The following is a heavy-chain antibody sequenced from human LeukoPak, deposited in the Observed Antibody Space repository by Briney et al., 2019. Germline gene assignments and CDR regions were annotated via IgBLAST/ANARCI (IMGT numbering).Heavy chain of an antibody. V-gene: IGHV3-7*01. CDR3: ASSWGSAIDF. CDR2: INQDGSEI. Sequence: GGSLRLSCAASGFTFSRFRMSWVRQPPGKGLEWVANINQDGSEIYYVDSVKGRFTVSTDNAKNSLYLQMTSLRAEDTAVYYCASSWGSAIDFWGQGTLVTVS. J-gene: IGHJ4*02. D-gene: IGHD3-16*01. CDR1: GFTFSRFR.